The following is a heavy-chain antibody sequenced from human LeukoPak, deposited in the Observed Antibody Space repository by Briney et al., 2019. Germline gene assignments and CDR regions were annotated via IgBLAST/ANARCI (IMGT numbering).Heavy chain of an antibody. V-gene: IGHV4-59*08. CDR2: IYYSGGT. CDR1: GGSISSYY. Sequence: PSETLSLTCTVSGGSISSYYWSWIRQPPGKGLEWIGYIYYSGGTKYNPSLKSRVTISVDTSKNQFSLKLRSVTAADTAVYYCARHHAEILVPNDWGQGTLVTVSS. CDR3: ARHHAEILVPND. D-gene: IGHD1-1*01. J-gene: IGHJ4*02.